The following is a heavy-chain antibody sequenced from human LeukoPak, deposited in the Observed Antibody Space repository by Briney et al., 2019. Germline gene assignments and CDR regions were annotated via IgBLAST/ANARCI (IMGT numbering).Heavy chain of an antibody. CDR3: ARGQWGLLLLNWFDP. V-gene: IGHV3-21*06. CDR2: ISSDSYYI. Sequence: PGGSLRLSCAASVFSFSNYSMNWVRRAPGKGLEWVSGISSDSYYIYYADSVKGRFTISRDNAKNSLYLQMTSLRAEDTAVYYCARGQWGLLLLNWFDPWGQGTLVTVSS. D-gene: IGHD1-26*01. J-gene: IGHJ5*02. CDR1: VFSFSNYS.